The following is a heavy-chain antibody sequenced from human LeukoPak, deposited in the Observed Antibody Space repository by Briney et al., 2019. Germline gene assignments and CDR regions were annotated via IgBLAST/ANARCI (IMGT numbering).Heavy chain of an antibody. CDR2: INPSGGST. CDR3: ARDRSDYYDSSGTFDY. Sequence: ASVKVSCKASGYTFTGYYMHWVRQAPGQGLEWMGIINPSGGSTSYAQKFQGRVTMTRDMSTSTVYMELSSLRSEDTAVYYCARDRSDYYDSSGTFDYWGQGTLVTVSS. CDR1: GYTFTGYY. J-gene: IGHJ4*02. D-gene: IGHD3-22*01. V-gene: IGHV1-46*01.